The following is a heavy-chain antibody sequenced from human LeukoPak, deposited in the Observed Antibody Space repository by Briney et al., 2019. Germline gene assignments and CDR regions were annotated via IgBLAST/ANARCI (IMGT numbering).Heavy chain of an antibody. CDR3: AKGSYGSGSYRLYYFDY. Sequence: GGSLRLSCAASGFTFGDYAMHWVRQAPGKGLEWVSLISGDGGSTYYADSVKGRFTISRDNSKNSLYLQMNSLRTEDTALYYCAKGSYGSGSYRLYYFDYWGQGTLVTVSS. V-gene: IGHV3-43*02. D-gene: IGHD3-10*01. CDR1: GFTFGDYA. CDR2: ISGDGGST. J-gene: IGHJ4*02.